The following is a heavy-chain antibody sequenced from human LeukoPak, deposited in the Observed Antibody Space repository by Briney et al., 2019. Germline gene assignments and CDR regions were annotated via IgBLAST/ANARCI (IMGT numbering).Heavy chain of an antibody. CDR1: GFTFSSYA. Sequence: PGGSLRLSCAASGFTFSSYAMHWVRQAPGKGLVWVSRINSDGSSTSYADSVKGRFTISRDNAKNTLYLQMNSLRAEDTAVYYCAREGLGHYDILTGYYINWGQGTLVTVSS. CDR2: INSDGSST. D-gene: IGHD3-9*01. V-gene: IGHV3-74*01. CDR3: AREGLGHYDILTGYYIN. J-gene: IGHJ4*02.